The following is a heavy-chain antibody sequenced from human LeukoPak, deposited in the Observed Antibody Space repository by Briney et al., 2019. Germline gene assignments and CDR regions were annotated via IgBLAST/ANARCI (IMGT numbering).Heavy chain of an antibody. Sequence: GGSLRLSCAASGFTFSSYAMSWVRQAPGKGLEWVSAISGSGGSTYYADSVKGRFTISRDNSKNTLYLQMNSLRAEDTAVYYCAKSTAAGTRPLFYYYYYGMDVWGQGTTVTVSS. V-gene: IGHV3-23*01. CDR1: GFTFSSYA. J-gene: IGHJ6*02. CDR2: ISGSGGST. CDR3: AKSTAAGTRPLFYYYYYGMDV. D-gene: IGHD6-13*01.